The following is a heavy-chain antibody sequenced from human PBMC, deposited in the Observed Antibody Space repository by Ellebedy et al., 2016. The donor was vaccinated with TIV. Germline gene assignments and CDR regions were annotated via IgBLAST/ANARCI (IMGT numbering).Heavy chain of an antibody. CDR3: ARNRRPNSSSWYWFNP. D-gene: IGHD6-13*01. J-gene: IGHJ5*02. CDR2: ISAYNGNT. CDR1: GYTFTSYG. Sequence: ASVKVSXXASGYTFTSYGISWVRQAPGQGLEWMGWISAYNGNTNYAQKLQGRVTMTTDTSTSTAYMELRSLRSEDTAVYYCARNRRPNSSSWYWFNPWGQGTLVTVSS. V-gene: IGHV1-18*01.